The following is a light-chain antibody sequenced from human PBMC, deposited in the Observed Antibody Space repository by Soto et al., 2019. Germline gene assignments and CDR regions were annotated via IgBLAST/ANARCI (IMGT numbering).Light chain of an antibody. Sequence: QSALTQPPSASGSPGQSVTISCTGTSSDVGGYNYVSWYQHHPDKAPKLIIYAVTDRPSGVADRFSGSKSGDTASLTISGLQAEDEAHYYCSSFTSSTTLLFGGGTKVTVL. J-gene: IGLJ2*01. V-gene: IGLV2-14*01. CDR2: AVT. CDR3: SSFTSSTTLL. CDR1: SSDVGGYNY.